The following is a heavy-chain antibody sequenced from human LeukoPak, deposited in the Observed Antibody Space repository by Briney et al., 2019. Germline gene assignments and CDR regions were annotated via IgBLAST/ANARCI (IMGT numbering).Heavy chain of an antibody. V-gene: IGHV1-8*01. CDR3: ARVAFYYDSSGYSLDY. Sequence: VASVKVSCKASGYTFTSYDINWVRQAPGQGLEWMGWMNPNSGNTGYAQKFQGRVTMTRNTSISTAYMELSSLRSEDTAVYYCARVAFYYDSSGYSLDYWGQGTLVTVSS. J-gene: IGHJ4*02. CDR1: GYTFTSYD. CDR2: MNPNSGNT. D-gene: IGHD3-22*01.